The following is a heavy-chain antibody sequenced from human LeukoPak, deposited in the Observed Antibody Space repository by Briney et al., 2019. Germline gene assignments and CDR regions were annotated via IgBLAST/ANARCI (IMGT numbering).Heavy chain of an antibody. V-gene: IGHV1-69*01. CDR1: GGTFSSYA. D-gene: IGHD5-24*01. J-gene: IGHJ5*02. Sequence: GSSVTVSCKASGGTFSSYAITWVRQAPGQGLEWMGGIIPIFGTANYAQKFQGRVTITAYESTSTAYMELSSLRSEDTAVYYCARVPLAAITTTQNWFDPWGQGTLVTVSS. CDR2: IIPIFGTA. CDR3: ARVPLAAITTTQNWFDP.